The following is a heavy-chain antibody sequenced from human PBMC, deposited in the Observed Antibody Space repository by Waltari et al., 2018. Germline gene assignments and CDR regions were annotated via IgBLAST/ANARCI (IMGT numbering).Heavy chain of an antibody. D-gene: IGHD6-13*01. Sequence: QVQLQESGPGLVKPSETLSLTCTVSGGSLRSSYWSWIRQPPGKGLEWIGYIYYSGSTNYNPSLKSRVTISVDTSKNQFSLKLSSVTAADTAVYYCARVPRAEQLVDYWGQGTLVTVSS. CDR2: IYYSGST. CDR1: GGSLRSSY. CDR3: ARVPRAEQLVDY. J-gene: IGHJ4*02. V-gene: IGHV4-59*01.